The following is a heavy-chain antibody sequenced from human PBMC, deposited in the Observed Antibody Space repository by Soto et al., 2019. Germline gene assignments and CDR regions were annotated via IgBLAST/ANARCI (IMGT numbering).Heavy chain of an antibody. CDR1: GGSFSGYQ. V-gene: IGHV4-34*01. Sequence: QVQLQQWGAGLLKPSETLSLTCAVYGGSFSGYQWSWIRQTPGKGLEWIGEINDSGNINDNPSLKSRVTIFLDTPKKQISLKLSSVTAAATAVYYCARGLILWFGELSRRGGYYYYMDVWGKGTTVIVSS. CDR3: ARGLILWFGELSRRGGYYYYMDV. D-gene: IGHD3-10*01. J-gene: IGHJ6*03. CDR2: INDSGNI.